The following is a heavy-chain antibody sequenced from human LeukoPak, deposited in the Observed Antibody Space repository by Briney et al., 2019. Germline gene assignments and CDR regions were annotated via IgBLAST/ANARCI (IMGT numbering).Heavy chain of an antibody. CDR2: IYHSGST. CDR3: ARTSIAARRANAFDI. D-gene: IGHD6-6*01. Sequence: SETLSLTCTVSGGSVNSGSYSWSWIRQPPGKGLEWIGYIYHSGSTYYNPSLKSRATISVDRSKNQFPLKLSSVTAADTAVYYCARTSIAARRANAFDIWGQGTMVTVSS. V-gene: IGHV4-30-2*01. CDR1: GGSVNSGSYS. J-gene: IGHJ3*02.